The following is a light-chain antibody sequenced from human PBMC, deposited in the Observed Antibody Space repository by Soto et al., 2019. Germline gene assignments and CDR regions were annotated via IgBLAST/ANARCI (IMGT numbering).Light chain of an antibody. V-gene: IGLV2-11*01. CDR3: CSYAGSYTFPYV. CDR2: DVS. CDR1: SSDVGGYNY. Sequence: QSVLTQPRSVSGSPRQSVTISCTGTSSDVGGYNYVSWYQQHPGKAPKLMIYDVSKRPSGVPDRFSGSKSGNTASLTISGLQAEDEADYYCCSYAGSYTFPYVFGTGTNVTVL. J-gene: IGLJ1*01.